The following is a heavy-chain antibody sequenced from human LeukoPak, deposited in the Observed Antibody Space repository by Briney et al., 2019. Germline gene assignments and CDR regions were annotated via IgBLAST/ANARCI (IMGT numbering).Heavy chain of an antibody. J-gene: IGHJ6*03. CDR2: ISSSSSYI. Sequence: GGSLRLSCAASGLTFSSYSMNWVRQAPGKGLEWVSSISSSSSYIYYAGSVKGRFTISRENAKNSLYLQMNSLRAEDTAVYYCARATGYCSSTSCPQEEYYYYYYMDVWGKGTTVTVSS. CDR1: GLTFSSYS. D-gene: IGHD2-2*01. V-gene: IGHV3-21*01. CDR3: ARATGYCSSTSCPQEEYYYYYYMDV.